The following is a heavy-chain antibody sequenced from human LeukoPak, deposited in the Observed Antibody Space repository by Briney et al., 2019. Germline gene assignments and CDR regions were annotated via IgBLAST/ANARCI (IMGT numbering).Heavy chain of an antibody. Sequence: GASVKVSCKASGYTFTSYGISWVRRAPGQGLEWMGWISAYNGNTNYAQKLQGRVTMTTDTSTSTAYMELWSLRSDDTAVYYCARDSPIAVAGTGGTTVFDYWGQGTLVTVSS. CDR2: ISAYNGNT. J-gene: IGHJ4*02. D-gene: IGHD6-19*01. CDR3: ARDSPIAVAGTGGTTVFDY. CDR1: GYTFTSYG. V-gene: IGHV1-18*04.